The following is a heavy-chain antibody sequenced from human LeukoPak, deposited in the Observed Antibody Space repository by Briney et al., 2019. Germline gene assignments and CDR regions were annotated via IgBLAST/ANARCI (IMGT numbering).Heavy chain of an antibody. CDR3: ARGDWYFDL. CDR2: IYYIGST. J-gene: IGHJ2*01. V-gene: IGHV4-59*01. Sequence: PSETLSLTCTVSGGSISSYYWSWIRQPPGKGLEWIGYIYYIGSTIYNPSLRSRVTISVDTSKSQFSLKLNSVTAADTAVYYCARGDWYFDLWGRGTLVTVSS. CDR1: GGSISSYY.